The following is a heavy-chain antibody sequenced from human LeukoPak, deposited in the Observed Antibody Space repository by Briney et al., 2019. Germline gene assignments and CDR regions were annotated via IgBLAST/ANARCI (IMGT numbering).Heavy chain of an antibody. CDR1: GYTFTGYF. CDR2: INPNSGGT. J-gene: IGHJ5*02. CDR3: ARDTWDIVVVVAGFDP. Sequence: AASVKVSCKASGYTFTGYFMHWVRPAPGQGLEWMGWINPNSGGTNYAQKFQGRVTMTRDTSISTAYMELSRLRSDDTAVYYCARDTWDIVVVVAGFDPWGQGTLVTVSS. D-gene: IGHD2-15*01. V-gene: IGHV1-2*02.